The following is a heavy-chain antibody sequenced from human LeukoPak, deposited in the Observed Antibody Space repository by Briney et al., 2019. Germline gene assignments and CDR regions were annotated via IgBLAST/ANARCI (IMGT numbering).Heavy chain of an antibody. CDR2: IYTSGST. V-gene: IGHV4-61*02. CDR3: ARNEIGITAAKYAFDI. CDR1: GGSISSGSYY. Sequence: PSQTLSLTCTVSGGSISSGSYYWSWIRQPAGKGLEWIGRIYTSGSTNYNPSLKSRVTISVDTSKNQFSLKLSSVTAADTAVYYCARNEIGITAAKYAFDIWGQGTMVTVSS. D-gene: IGHD6-13*01. J-gene: IGHJ3*02.